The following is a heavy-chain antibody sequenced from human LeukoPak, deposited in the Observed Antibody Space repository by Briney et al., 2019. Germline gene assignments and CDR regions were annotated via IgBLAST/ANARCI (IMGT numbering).Heavy chain of an antibody. J-gene: IGHJ6*04. CDR3: ARQVWPDV. Sequence: PSETLSLTCTVSGYSISSGYYWGWIRQPPGKGLEWIGYIYYTGSTNYNPSLKSRVTISLDTSKNQFSLRLTSVTAADTAVYYCARQVWPDVWGKGTTVTVSS. V-gene: IGHV4-38-2*02. CDR1: GYSISSGYY. CDR2: IYYTGST.